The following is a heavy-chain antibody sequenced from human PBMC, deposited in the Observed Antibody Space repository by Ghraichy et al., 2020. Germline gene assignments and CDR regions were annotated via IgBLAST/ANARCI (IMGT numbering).Heavy chain of an antibody. Sequence: SLNISCAASGFTFDDYAMHWVRQAPGKGLEWVSGISWNSGSIGYADSVKGRFTISRDNAKNSLYLQMNSLRAEDTALYYCAKLAPPGSSRMGAFDIWGQGTMVTVSS. CDR1: GFTFDDYA. CDR3: AKLAPPGSSRMGAFDI. J-gene: IGHJ3*02. CDR2: ISWNSGSI. V-gene: IGHV3-9*01. D-gene: IGHD6-13*01.